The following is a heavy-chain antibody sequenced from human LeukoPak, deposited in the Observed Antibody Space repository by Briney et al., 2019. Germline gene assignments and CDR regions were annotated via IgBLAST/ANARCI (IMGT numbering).Heavy chain of an antibody. CDR1: GFSVSTSSMC. J-gene: IGHJ4*02. CDR3: ARIRSGSYSMDY. CDR2: IDWDDDK. D-gene: IGHD1-26*01. V-gene: IGHV2-70*11. Sequence: SGPTLVSPTQTLTLTCTFSGFSVSTSSMCVGWIRQPPGKALEWLARIDWDDDKYYSSSLKTRLTISKDTSKNQVVLTMTNMDPVDTATYYCARIRSGSYSMDYWGQGTLVIVSS.